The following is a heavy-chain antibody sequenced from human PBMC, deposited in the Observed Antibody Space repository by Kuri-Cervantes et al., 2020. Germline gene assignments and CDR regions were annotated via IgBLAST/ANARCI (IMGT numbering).Heavy chain of an antibody. Sequence: ASVKVSCKASGYTFTSYAMHWVRQAPGQRLEWMGWSNAGNGNTKYSQEFQGRVTITRDTSASTAYMELSSLRSEDMAVYYCARGRPGYSSGWYYFDYWGQGTLVTVSS. CDR2: SNAGNGNT. CDR3: ARGRPGYSSGWYYFDY. D-gene: IGHD6-19*01. V-gene: IGHV1-3*02. J-gene: IGHJ4*02. CDR1: GYTFTSYA.